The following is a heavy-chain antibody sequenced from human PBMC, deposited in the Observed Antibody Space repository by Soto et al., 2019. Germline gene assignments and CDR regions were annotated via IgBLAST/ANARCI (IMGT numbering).Heavy chain of an antibody. V-gene: IGHV4-59*01. CDR1: GGSISSYY. D-gene: IGHD4-17*01. Sequence: SETLSLTCTVSGGSISSYYWGWIRQSPGRGLEWIGYVHYSGTTNYNPSLKSRVAMSLDSSKRQFSLTLNSVTAADTAVYYCARGTALIYGDYPGAGYFDFWGQGIPVTVSS. CDR3: ARGTALIYGDYPGAGYFDF. CDR2: VHYSGTT. J-gene: IGHJ4*02.